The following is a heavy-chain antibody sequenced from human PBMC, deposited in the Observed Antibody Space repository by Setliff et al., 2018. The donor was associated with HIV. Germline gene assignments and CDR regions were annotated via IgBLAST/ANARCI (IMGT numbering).Heavy chain of an antibody. CDR1: GGSISSTSYY. Sequence: SETLSLTCTVSGGSISSTSYYWGWIRQPPGTGLEWIGSISSSGNTYYNPSLKSRVTTSVDTPKNQFSLKLNSVTAAGTAVYYCGKTIGRYFDIFDNWGQGTLVTVSS. CDR2: ISSSGNT. D-gene: IGHD3-9*01. CDR3: GKTIGRYFDIFDN. J-gene: IGHJ4*02. V-gene: IGHV4-39*01.